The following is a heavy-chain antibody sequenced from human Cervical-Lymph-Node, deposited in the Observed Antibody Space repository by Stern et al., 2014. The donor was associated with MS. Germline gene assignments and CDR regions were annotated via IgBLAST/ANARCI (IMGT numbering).Heavy chain of an antibody. V-gene: IGHV4-61*02. Sequence: QVQLQESGPGLVKPSQTLSLTCTVSGGSISSGSYYWSWIRQPAGKGLEWIGRIYPRGSPNYAPPLKSRVPLSVDTPKTRSPLKLSSVTAADTAVYYCARYSYGPYYYYGMDVWGQGTTVTVSS. CDR2: IYPRGSP. CDR3: ARYSYGPYYYYGMDV. D-gene: IGHD5-18*01. J-gene: IGHJ6*02. CDR1: GGSISSGSYY.